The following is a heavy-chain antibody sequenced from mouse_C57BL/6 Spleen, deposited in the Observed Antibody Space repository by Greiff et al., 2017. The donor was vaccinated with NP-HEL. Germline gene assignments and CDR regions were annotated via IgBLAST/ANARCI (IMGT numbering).Heavy chain of an antibody. J-gene: IGHJ1*03. CDR3: ARSFYYGSRSSDWYFDV. D-gene: IGHD1-1*01. V-gene: IGHV1-82*01. Sequence: LQESGPELVKPGASVKISCKASGYAFSSSWMNWVQQRPGKGLEWIGRIYPGDGDTNYNGKFKGKATLTAAKSSSTAYMQLSSLTSEDSAVYFCARSFYYGSRSSDWYFDVWGTGTTVTVSS. CDR2: IYPGDGDT. CDR1: GYAFSSSW.